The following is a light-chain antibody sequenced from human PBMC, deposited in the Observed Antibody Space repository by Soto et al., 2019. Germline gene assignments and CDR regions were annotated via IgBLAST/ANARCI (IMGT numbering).Light chain of an antibody. Sequence: QSALTQPASVSGSPGQSITISCTGTSSDVGVYDYVSWYQQHPGKAPKLMIYEVTNRPSGVSNRFSGSKSGNTASLTISGLQAEDDADYYCSSYTTGSTLIFGGGTKLTVL. CDR2: EVT. CDR1: SSDVGVYDY. J-gene: IGLJ2*01. CDR3: SSYTTGSTLI. V-gene: IGLV2-14*01.